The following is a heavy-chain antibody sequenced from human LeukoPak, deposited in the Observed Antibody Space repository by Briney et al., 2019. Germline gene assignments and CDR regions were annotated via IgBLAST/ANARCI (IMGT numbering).Heavy chain of an antibody. CDR2: MNQDGSEK. D-gene: IGHD3-22*01. J-gene: IGHJ4*02. CDR1: GFIFSNYW. V-gene: IGHV3-7*01. Sequence: GGSLRLSCAASGFIFSNYWMSWVRQVPGKGLEWVANMNQDGSEKYYVGSVKGRFTISRDNADNSLYLQMNSLRAEDTAVYYCAKDREISSGYHYFDYWGQGTLVTVSS. CDR3: AKDREISSGYHYFDY.